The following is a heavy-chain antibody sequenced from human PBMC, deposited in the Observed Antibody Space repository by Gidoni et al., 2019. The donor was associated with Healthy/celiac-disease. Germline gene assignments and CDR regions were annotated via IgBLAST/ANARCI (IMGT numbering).Heavy chain of an antibody. D-gene: IGHD3-22*01. J-gene: IGHJ6*02. Sequence: EVQLVESGGGLVKPGGSLRLSCAASGFTFSSYSMNWVRQAPGKGLEWVSSISSSSSYIYYADSVKGRFTISRDNAKNSLYLQMNSLRAEDTAVYYCARDEYYYDSSGHSPYYYYYGMDVWGQGTTVTVSS. V-gene: IGHV3-21*01. CDR2: ISSSSSYI. CDR1: GFTFSSYS. CDR3: ARDEYYYDSSGHSPYYYYYGMDV.